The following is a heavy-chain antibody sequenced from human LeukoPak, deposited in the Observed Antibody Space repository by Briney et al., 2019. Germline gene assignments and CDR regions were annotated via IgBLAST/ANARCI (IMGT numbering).Heavy chain of an antibody. V-gene: IGHV1-2*02. J-gene: IGHJ5*02. CDR1: GYTFTGYY. CDR3: AKDFWSGFIHWFDP. CDR2: INPNSGGT. Sequence: ASVKVSCKASGYTFTGYYMHWVRQARGQGLEWMGWINPNSGGTNCAQKFQGRVTMTRDTSISTAYMELSRLRSDDTAVYYCAKDFWSGFIHWFDPWGQGTPVTVSS. D-gene: IGHD3-3*01.